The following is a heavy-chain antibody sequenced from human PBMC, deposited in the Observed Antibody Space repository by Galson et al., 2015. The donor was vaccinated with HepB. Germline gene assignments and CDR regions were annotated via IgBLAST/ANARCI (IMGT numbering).Heavy chain of an antibody. CDR1: GIPFQNYT. D-gene: IGHD2/OR15-2a*01. CDR2: ITGSGHRT. J-gene: IGHJ6*02. CDR3: AGDLWQAGHYFGMDV. Sequence: SLRLSCAASGIPFQNYTMNWVRQAPGKGQEWVSSITGSGHRTYYAKSVKGRFSISRDTSKNKVFLQMSGLRADDTAIYYSAGDLWQAGHYFGMDVWGQGTTITVSS. V-gene: IGHV3-23*01.